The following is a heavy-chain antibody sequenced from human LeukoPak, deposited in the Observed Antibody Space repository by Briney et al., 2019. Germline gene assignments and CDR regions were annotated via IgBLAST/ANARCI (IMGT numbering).Heavy chain of an antibody. J-gene: IGHJ6*03. V-gene: IGHV3-48*03. CDR3: ARDSIAVAGTRSVLYYYYYMDV. D-gene: IGHD6-19*01. Sequence: GGSLRLSCAASGVTFSSYEMNWVRQAPGKGLEWVSYISSSGSTIYYADSVKGRFTISRDNAKNSLYLQMNSLRAEDTALYYCARDSIAVAGTRSVLYYYYYMDVWGKGTTVTVSS. CDR2: ISSSGSTI. CDR1: GVTFSSYE.